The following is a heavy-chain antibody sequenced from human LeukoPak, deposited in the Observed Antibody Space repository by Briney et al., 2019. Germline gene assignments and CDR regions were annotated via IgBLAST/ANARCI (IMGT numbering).Heavy chain of an antibody. D-gene: IGHD2-8*01. CDR2: IFYRGTA. Sequence: PSQTLSLTCTVSGGSINNGDNYWSWIRQPPGKGLEWIGFIFYRGTAYYSPSLKSRATISIDTSQNQFSLQLTSVTAADTAVYYCSRENGAFSPFGYWGQGTLVTVSS. V-gene: IGHV4-30-4*01. J-gene: IGHJ4*02. CDR1: GGSINNGDNY. CDR3: SRENGAFSPFGY.